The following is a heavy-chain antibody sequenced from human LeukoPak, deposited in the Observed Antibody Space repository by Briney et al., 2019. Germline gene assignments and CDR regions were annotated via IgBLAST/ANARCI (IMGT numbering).Heavy chain of an antibody. D-gene: IGHD1-1*01. CDR1: GFIFSTYS. Sequence: GGALRLSCAASGFIFSTYSMNWVRQAPGRGLEWVPYISSTDRTIYYADSVQGRFTISRDNAKNSLYLLMNNLRAEDTAVYYCARDLDGAVAFDIWGQGTMVTVSS. CDR2: ISSTDRTI. CDR3: ARDLDGAVAFDI. V-gene: IGHV3-48*01. J-gene: IGHJ3*02.